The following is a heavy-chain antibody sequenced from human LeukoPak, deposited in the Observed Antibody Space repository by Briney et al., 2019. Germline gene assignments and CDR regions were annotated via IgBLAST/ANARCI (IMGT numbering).Heavy chain of an antibody. V-gene: IGHV1-69*05. J-gene: IGHJ4*02. CDR2: IIPIFGTA. Sequence: ASVPVSCKASGGTFRSYAISWVGQAPGQGLAWMGGIIPIFGTANYAQKFQCRVTITTDESTSTAYMELSSLRSEETAVYYCASPAPASYYYDSSGYPFDNWGQGTLVTVSS. D-gene: IGHD3-22*01. CDR1: GGTFRSYA. CDR3: ASPAPASYYYDSSGYPFDN.